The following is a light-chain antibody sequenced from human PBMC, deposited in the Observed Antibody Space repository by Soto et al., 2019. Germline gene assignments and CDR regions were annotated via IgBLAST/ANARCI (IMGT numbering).Light chain of an antibody. V-gene: IGLV1-44*01. Sequence: QCVLTQPPSASGTPGQRVTISCSGSSSNIGSNTVNWYQQLPGTAPKLLIYNYNQRPSGVPDRFSGSKSGTSASLAISGLQSEDEADYYCAAWDDSLNGYVFGTGTKLTVL. J-gene: IGLJ1*01. CDR1: SSNIGSNT. CDR2: NYN. CDR3: AAWDDSLNGYV.